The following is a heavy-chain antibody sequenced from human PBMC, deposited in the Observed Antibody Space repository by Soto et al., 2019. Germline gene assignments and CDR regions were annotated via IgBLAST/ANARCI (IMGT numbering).Heavy chain of an antibody. CDR1: GGTFSSYA. D-gene: IGHD3-10*01. CDR3: ARPAYYYGSGSYTDY. V-gene: IGHV1-69*01. Sequence: QVQLVQSGAEVKKPGSSVKVSCKASGGTFSSYAMSWVRQAPGQGLEWMGGIIPIFGTADYAQKFQDRLTITADDSTSTGYMELSSLRSEDTAVYYCARPAYYYGSGSYTDYWGQGTLVTVSS. CDR2: IIPIFGTA. J-gene: IGHJ4*02.